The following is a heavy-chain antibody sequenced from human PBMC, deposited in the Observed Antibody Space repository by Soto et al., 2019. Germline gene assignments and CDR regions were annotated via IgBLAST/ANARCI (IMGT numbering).Heavy chain of an antibody. Sequence: GASVKVSCKASGYIFTYYYMHWVRQAPGQELGWMGRINPNSGGTNYAQKFQGRVTMTRDTSISTAYTELSSLRSEDTATYYCARDGYSYGSCFDPWGQGNLVTVS. CDR1: GYIFTYYY. J-gene: IGHJ5*02. V-gene: IGHV1-2*06. CDR2: INPNSGGT. CDR3: ARDGYSYGSCFDP. D-gene: IGHD5-18*01.